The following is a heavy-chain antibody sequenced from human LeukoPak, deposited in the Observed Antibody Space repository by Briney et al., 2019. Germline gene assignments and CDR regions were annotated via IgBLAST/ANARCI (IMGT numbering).Heavy chain of an antibody. CDR1: GFTFDDYA. CDR3: AKLDRHGYDY. CDR2: ISWNSGSI. D-gene: IGHD5-18*01. V-gene: IGHV3-9*01. Sequence: GRSLSLSCAASGFTFDDYAMHWVRQAPGKGLEWVAGISWNSGSIGYADSVKGRFTIPRDNAKNSLYLQMNSLRADDTALYYCAKLDRHGYDYWRQGTLLSVS. J-gene: IGHJ4*02.